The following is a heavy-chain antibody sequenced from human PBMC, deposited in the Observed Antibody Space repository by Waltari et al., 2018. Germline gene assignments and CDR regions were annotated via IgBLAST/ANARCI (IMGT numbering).Heavy chain of an antibody. V-gene: IGHV3-23*01. CDR3: AKGTYFLTIFGVTITDL. J-gene: IGHJ5*02. D-gene: IGHD3-3*01. CDR2: IRGSGGST. CDR1: GFTFSSYA. Sequence: EVQLLESGGGLVQPGGSLRLSCVASGFTFSSYAMSWVRQAPGKGLEWGSGIRGSGGSTYYADSVKGRFTISRDNSKNTLYLQMNSLRAEDTAVYYCAKGTYFLTIFGVTITDLWGQGTLVTVSS.